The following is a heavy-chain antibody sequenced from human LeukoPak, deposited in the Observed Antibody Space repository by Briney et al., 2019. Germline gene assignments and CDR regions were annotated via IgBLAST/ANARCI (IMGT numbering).Heavy chain of an antibody. CDR2: ISYIGST. D-gene: IGHD2-15*01. Sequence: SETPSLTCTVSGGSISNYYWSWIRQPPGKGLEWIGYISYIGSTKYNPSLKSRVTISEDTSKNQFSLKLSSATAADTAVYYCAKYCSGGSCFNYWGQGTLVTVSS. V-gene: IGHV4-59*08. CDR3: AKYCSGGSCFNY. CDR1: GGSISNYY. J-gene: IGHJ4*02.